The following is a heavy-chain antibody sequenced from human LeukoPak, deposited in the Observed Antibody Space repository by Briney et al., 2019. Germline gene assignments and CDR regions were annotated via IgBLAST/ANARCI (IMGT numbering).Heavy chain of an antibody. CDR1: GFTFSNAW. J-gene: IGHJ4*02. CDR3: TRQDSSSGSYSDFDY. V-gene: IGHV3-15*01. D-gene: IGHD1-26*01. CDR2: IKSKTDGGTT. Sequence: GGSLRLTCAASGFTFSNAWMSWVRQAPGKGLEWVGRIKSKTDGGTTDYAAPVKGRFTISRDDSKNTLYLQMNSLKTEDTAVYYCTRQDSSSGSYSDFDYWGQGTLATVSS.